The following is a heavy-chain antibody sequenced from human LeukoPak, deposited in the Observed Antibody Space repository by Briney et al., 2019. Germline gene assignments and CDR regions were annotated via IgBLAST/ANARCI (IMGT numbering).Heavy chain of an antibody. CDR1: GFTFSDYA. J-gene: IGHJ4*02. CDR2: IRNKANGGTA. CDR3: SRACSTGRLGINDY. Sequence: GGSLRLSCTASGFTFSDYAMTWVRQAPGKGLEWVGFIRNKANGGTADYAASVKGRFTISRDDSKTIAYLQMNSLKTEDTAVYFCSRACSTGRLGINDYWGQGTLVTVSS. D-gene: IGHD1-1*01. V-gene: IGHV3-49*04.